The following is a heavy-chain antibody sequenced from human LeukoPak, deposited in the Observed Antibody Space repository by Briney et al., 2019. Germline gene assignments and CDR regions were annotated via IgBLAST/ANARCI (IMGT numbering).Heavy chain of an antibody. V-gene: IGHV4-34*01. CDR2: INHSGST. CDR1: GGSFSGYY. J-gene: IGHJ3*02. CDR3: ARILPPDAFDI. Sequence: SETLSLTCAVYGGSFSGYYWSWIRQPPGKGLEWIGEINHSGSTNYNPSLKSRVTISVDTSKNQFSLKLSSVTAADTAVYYCARILPPDAFDIWGQGTMVTVSS.